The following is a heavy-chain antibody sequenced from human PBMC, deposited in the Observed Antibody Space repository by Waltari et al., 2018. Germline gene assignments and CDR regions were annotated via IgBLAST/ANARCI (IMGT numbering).Heavy chain of an antibody. CDR2: IYYSGST. CDR3: ARDQGIVGATKVSYYFDY. D-gene: IGHD1-26*01. Sequence: QLQLQESGPGLVKPSETLSLTCTVPGGSISSSSYYWGWIRQPPGKGLEWIGSIYYSGSTYYNPSLKSRVTISVDTSKNQFSLKLSSVTAADTAVYYCARDQGIVGATKVSYYFDYWGQGTLVTVSS. CDR1: GGSISSSSYY. J-gene: IGHJ4*02. V-gene: IGHV4-39*07.